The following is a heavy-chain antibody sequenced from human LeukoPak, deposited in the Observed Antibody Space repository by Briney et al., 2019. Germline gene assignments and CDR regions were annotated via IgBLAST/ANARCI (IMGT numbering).Heavy chain of an antibody. D-gene: IGHD2-15*01. V-gene: IGHV3-7*03. CDR3: AKAPVTSCRGAFCYPFDS. CDR2: IKQDGTET. Sequence: GGSLRLSCVASGFTFRSYWMSWVRQAPGKGPEWVANIKQDGTETYYVDSVKGRFTISRDNSRNTMYLQMNSLRVEDAAVYYCAKAPVTSCRGAFCYPFDSWGQGTLVTVSS. CDR1: GFTFRSYW. J-gene: IGHJ4*02.